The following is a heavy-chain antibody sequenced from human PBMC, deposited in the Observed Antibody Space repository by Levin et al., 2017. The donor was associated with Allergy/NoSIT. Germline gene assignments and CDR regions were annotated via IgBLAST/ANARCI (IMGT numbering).Heavy chain of an antibody. D-gene: IGHD4-17*01. J-gene: IGHJ1*01. V-gene: IGHV4-39*01. CDR3: ARPGRNHGDYVD. CDR1: GGSISRSSYN. CDR2: IYYTGTT. Sequence: PSQTLSLTCSVSGGSISRSSYNWGWNRQPPGKGLEWIGSIYYTGTTYHNPSLKSRVTISVDTSQNQFSLKLSSATAADTAVYYCARPGRNHGDYVDWGQGTLDTVSS.